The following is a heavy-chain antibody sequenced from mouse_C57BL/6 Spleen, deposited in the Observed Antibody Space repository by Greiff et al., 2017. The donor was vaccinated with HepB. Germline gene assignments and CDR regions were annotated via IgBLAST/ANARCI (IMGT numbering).Heavy chain of an antibody. CDR3: ARLKLGRWYFDV. Sequence: VQGVESGAELVKPGASVKLSCKASGYTFTEYTIHWVKQRSGQGLEWIGWFYPGSGSIKYNEKFKDKATLTADKSSSTVYMELSRLTSEDSAVYFCARLKLGRWYFDVWGTGTTVTVSS. J-gene: IGHJ1*03. CDR2: FYPGSGSI. D-gene: IGHD4-1*01. CDR1: GYTFTEYT. V-gene: IGHV1-62-2*01.